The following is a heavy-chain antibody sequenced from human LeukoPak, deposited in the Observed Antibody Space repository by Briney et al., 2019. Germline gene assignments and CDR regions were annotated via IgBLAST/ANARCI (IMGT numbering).Heavy chain of an antibody. CDR2: ISSASTFI. D-gene: IGHD2-2*02. J-gene: IGHJ4*02. Sequence: GGSLRLSCAASGFTFSTSSMNGVRQVPGKGLEWVSSISSASTFIHYANSVKGRFTISRDNANKSVYLQMNSLRAEDTAVYYCAGDDCSSTRCYTVDYWGQGILVTVSS. CDR3: AGDDCSSTRCYTVDY. V-gene: IGHV3-21*01. CDR1: GFTFSTSS.